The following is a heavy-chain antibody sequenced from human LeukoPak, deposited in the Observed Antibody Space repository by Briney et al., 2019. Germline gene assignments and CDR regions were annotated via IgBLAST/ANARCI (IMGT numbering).Heavy chain of an antibody. CDR1: GYTFTGYY. CDR2: INPNSGGT. J-gene: IGHJ4*02. D-gene: IGHD6-13*01. V-gene: IGHV1-2*02. Sequence: GASVKVSCKASGYTFTGYYMHWVRQAPGQGLEWMGWINPNSGGTNYAQKFQGRVTMTRDTSISTAYMELSRLRSDDTAVYYCASGSSSWYSDCYFDYWGQGTLVTVSS. CDR3: ASGSSSWYSDCYFDY.